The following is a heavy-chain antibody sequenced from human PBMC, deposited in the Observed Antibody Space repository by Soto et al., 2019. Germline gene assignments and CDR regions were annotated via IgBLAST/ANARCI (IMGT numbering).Heavy chain of an antibody. J-gene: IGHJ4*02. Sequence: EVHLVESGGGLVQPGGSLRLSCVASGLTFSDHYMDWVRQAPGKGLEWVGRIRNKANGYSTDYVASVKGRFTISRDDSQTSLYLQMNSLKTEDTAVYYCARRITGSPPAAGGYWGQGTLVTVSS. V-gene: IGHV3-72*01. CDR1: GLTFSDHY. CDR3: ARRITGSPPAAGGY. D-gene: IGHD1-20*01. CDR2: IRNKANGYST.